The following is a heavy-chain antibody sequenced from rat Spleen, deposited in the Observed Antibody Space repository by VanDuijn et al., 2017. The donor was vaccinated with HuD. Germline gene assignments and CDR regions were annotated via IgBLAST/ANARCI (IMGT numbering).Heavy chain of an antibody. J-gene: IGHJ2*01. Sequence: VQLVESGGGLVQPDKSMKLSCAASGLSFSNYDMAWVRQAPTKGLEWVASISYDGTATYYRDSVKGRFTISRDNAKNTQYLQMNSPRSEDTATYYCTRGGYFRYWGQGVMVTVSS. CDR1: GLSFSNYD. V-gene: IGHV5S13*01. CDR3: TRGGYFRY. D-gene: IGHD2-5*01. CDR2: ISYDGTAT.